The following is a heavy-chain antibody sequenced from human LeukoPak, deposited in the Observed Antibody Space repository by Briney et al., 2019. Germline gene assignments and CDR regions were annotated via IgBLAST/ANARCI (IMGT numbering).Heavy chain of an antibody. J-gene: IGHJ6*03. CDR3: ARAPLVRGVTDYFYMDV. D-gene: IGHD3-10*01. CDR1: GYTFIGYS. V-gene: IGHV1-2*02. Sequence: GASVNVSCKASGYTFIGYSMHWVRQAPGQGLEWMGWINPNSGGTNYAQKFQGRVTTTRDTSISTAYMELSSLSSDDTAVYYCARAPLVRGVTDYFYMDVWGKGTTVTVSS. CDR2: INPNSGGT.